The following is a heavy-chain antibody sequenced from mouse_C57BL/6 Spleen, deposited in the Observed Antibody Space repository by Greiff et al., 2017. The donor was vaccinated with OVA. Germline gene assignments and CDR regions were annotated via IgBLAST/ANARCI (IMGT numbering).Heavy chain of an antibody. V-gene: IGHV5-4*01. J-gene: IGHJ4*01. CDR3: ARDITTVVATGGAMDY. CDR1: GFTFSSYA. D-gene: IGHD1-1*01. CDR2: ISDGGSYT. Sequence: EVQLVESGGGLVKPGGSLKLSCAASGFTFSSYAMSWVRQTPEKRLEWVATISDGGSYTYYHDNVKGRFTITRDKATNNLYLQMSHLKSEDTAMYYCARDITTVVATGGAMDYWGQGTSVTVSS.